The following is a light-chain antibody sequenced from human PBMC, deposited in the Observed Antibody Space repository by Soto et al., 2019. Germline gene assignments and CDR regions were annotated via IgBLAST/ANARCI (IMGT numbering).Light chain of an antibody. CDR1: NTDIGGYNY. V-gene: IGLV2-14*03. CDR2: DVT. CDR3: SSYRAYCTLAV. J-gene: IGLJ1*01. Sequence: QSVLTQPDSVSASLGESITISCTGTNTDIGGYNYVSWYQHHPGKAPKLVIYDVTSRPSGIPNRFSGSKSGFTASLTISGLQAEDDAHYFCSSYRAYCTLAVFGTGTKVTVL.